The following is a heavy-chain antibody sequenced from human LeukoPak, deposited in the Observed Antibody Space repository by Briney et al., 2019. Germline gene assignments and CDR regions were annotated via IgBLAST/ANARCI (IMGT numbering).Heavy chain of an antibody. D-gene: IGHD1-7*01. V-gene: IGHV3-30*18. Sequence: GGSLRLSCAASGFTFSSYGMHWVRQAPGKGLEWVAVISYDGSNKYYADSVKGRFTISRDNSKNTLYLQMNSLRAEDTAVYYCAKETNYFTYFVDYWGQGTLVTVSS. CDR3: AKETNYFTYFVDY. CDR2: ISYDGSNK. CDR1: GFTFSSYG. J-gene: IGHJ4*02.